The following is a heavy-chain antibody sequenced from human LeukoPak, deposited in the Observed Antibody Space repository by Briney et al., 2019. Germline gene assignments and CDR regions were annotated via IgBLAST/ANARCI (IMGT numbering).Heavy chain of an antibody. Sequence: SETLSLTCTVSGGSISSYYWSWIRQPPGKGLEWMGYIYYSGSTNYSPSLKSRVTISVDTSKNQFSLKLSSVTAADTAVYYCARQGGGFWYFDLWGRGTLVTVSS. D-gene: IGHD6-25*01. CDR3: ARQGGGFWYFDL. V-gene: IGHV4-59*08. J-gene: IGHJ2*01. CDR2: IYYSGST. CDR1: GGSISSYY.